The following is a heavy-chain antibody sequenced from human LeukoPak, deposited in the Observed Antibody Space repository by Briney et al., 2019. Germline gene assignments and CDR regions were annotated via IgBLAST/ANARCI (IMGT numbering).Heavy chain of an antibody. CDR2: IIPIFGTA. D-gene: IGHD3-3*01. CDR1: GGTFSSYA. CDR3: ARFLEWLWWFDP. V-gene: IGHV1-69*01. J-gene: IGHJ5*02. Sequence: SVKVSCKASGGTFSSYAISWVRQAPGQGLEWMGGIIPIFGTANYAQKFQGRVTITADESTSTAYMELSSLRSEDTAVYYCARFLEWLWWFDPWGQGTLVTVSS.